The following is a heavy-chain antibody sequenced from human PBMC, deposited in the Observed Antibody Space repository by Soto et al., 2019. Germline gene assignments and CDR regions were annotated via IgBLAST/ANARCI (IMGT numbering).Heavy chain of an antibody. CDR3: ARDSGWYGGNSEITY. D-gene: IGHD6-19*01. CDR1: GGSISSGDYY. Sequence: PSETLSLTCTVSGGSISSGDYYWGWIRQPPGKGLEWIGYIYYSGSTYYNPSLKSRVTISVDTSKNQFSLKLSSVTAADTAVYYCARDSGWYGGNSEITYWGQGTLVTVSS. V-gene: IGHV4-30-4*01. J-gene: IGHJ4*02. CDR2: IYYSGST.